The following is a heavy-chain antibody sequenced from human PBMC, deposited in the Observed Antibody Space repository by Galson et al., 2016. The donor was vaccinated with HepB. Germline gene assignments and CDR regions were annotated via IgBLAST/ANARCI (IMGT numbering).Heavy chain of an antibody. J-gene: IGHJ4*02. V-gene: IGHV1-24*01. CDR3: ETAGTLN. CDR2: FDPEDGVT. D-gene: IGHD1-1*01. Sequence: SVKVSCKVTGDTLPEISIHWVRQAPGKGLEWMGGFDPEDGVTIYAQKVQGRLNMTEDTSTDTAYMELSSLRSEDTAIYYCETAGTLNWGQGTLVTVSS. CDR1: GDTLPEIS.